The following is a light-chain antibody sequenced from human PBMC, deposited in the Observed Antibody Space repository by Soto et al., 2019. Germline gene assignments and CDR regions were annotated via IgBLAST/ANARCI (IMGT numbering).Light chain of an antibody. CDR3: WSYAGSSTFFYV. J-gene: IGLJ1*01. V-gene: IGLV2-23*02. CDR1: SSDVGSFNL. CDR2: EVT. Sequence: QSALTQSASVSGSPGQSITISCTGTSSDVGSFNLVSWYQQHPGKAPKLMIYEVTKRPSGVSNRFSGSKSGNTASLTISGLQAEDEADYYCWSYAGSSTFFYVFGSVTKVTVL.